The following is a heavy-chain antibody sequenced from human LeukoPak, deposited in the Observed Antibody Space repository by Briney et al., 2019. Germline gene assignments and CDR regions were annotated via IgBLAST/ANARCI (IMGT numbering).Heavy chain of an antibody. CDR2: IYTSGST. V-gene: IGHV4-4*07. CDR3: ARENSGSYREFDY. J-gene: IGHJ4*02. CDR1: GGSISSYY. Sequence: PSETLSLTCTVSGGSISSYYWSWIRQPAGKGLELIGRIYTSGSTNYNASHKSRVSMSVDTSKNQFSLKLSSVTAADTAVFYCARENSGSYREFDYWGQGTLVTVSS. D-gene: IGHD1-26*01.